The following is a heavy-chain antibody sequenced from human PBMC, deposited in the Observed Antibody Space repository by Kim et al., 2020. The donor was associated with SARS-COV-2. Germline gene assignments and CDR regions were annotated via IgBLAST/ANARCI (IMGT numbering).Heavy chain of an antibody. CDR3: ARDRSSGYYNYYYYGMDV. D-gene: IGHD3-22*01. J-gene: IGHJ6*02. Sequence: ASVKVSCKASGYTFTSYGISWVRQAPGQGLEWMGWISAYNGNTNYAQKLQGRVTMTTDTSTSTAYMELRSLRSDDTAVYYCARDRSSGYYNYYYYGMDVWGQGTTVTVSS. CDR1: GYTFTSYG. CDR2: ISAYNGNT. V-gene: IGHV1-18*01.